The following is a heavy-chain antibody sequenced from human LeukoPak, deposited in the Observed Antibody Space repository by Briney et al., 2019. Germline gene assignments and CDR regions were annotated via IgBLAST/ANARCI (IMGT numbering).Heavy chain of an antibody. CDR1: GYTFTSYG. D-gene: IGHD6-19*01. V-gene: IGHV1-8*02. Sequence: ASVKVSCKASGYTFTSYGISWVRQAPGQGLEWMGWMNRNSGNTGYAQKFQGRVTMTRNTSINTAYMELSSLRSEDTAVYYCARGPGYSSGWSTGMPKGWFDPWGQGTLVTVSS. CDR3: ARGPGYSSGWSTGMPKGWFDP. J-gene: IGHJ5*02. CDR2: MNRNSGNT.